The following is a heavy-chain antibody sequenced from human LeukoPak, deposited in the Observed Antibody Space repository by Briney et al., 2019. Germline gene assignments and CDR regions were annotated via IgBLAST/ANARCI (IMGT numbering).Heavy chain of an antibody. CDR2: ISVYNGNT. CDR1: GYTFTNYG. CDR3: ARGGYYHWGSYPPYYFDY. Sequence: ASGKVSCKADGYTFTNYGISWVRQAPGQGLEWMGWISVYNGNTNYAQKFQGRDTMTTDTSTSTAYMELRSLRSDDMAMYYCARGGYYHWGSYPPYYFDYWGQGTLVTVSS. D-gene: IGHD3-16*02. V-gene: IGHV1-18*03. J-gene: IGHJ4*02.